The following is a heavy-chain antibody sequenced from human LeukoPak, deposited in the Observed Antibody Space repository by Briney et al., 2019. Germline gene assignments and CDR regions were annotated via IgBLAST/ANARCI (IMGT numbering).Heavy chain of an antibody. CDR3: AKVPGAGLRRAYGDYSDY. CDR2: ISYDGSNK. J-gene: IGHJ4*02. V-gene: IGHV3-30-3*01. Sequence: GRSLRLSCAASGFTFSSYAMHWVRQAPGKGLEWVAVISYDGSNKYYADSVKGRFTISRDNSKNTLYLQMNSLRAEDTAVYYCAKVPGAGLRRAYGDYSDYWGQGTLVTVSS. CDR1: GFTFSSYA. D-gene: IGHD4-17*01.